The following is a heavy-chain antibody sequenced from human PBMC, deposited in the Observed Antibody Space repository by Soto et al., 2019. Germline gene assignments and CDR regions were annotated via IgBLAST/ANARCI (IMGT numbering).Heavy chain of an antibody. CDR3: ARDEFSGDSSGPHY. CDR2: IYPGDSDT. CDR1: GYSFSRYW. V-gene: IGHV5-51*01. Sequence: PGESLKISCKGSGYSFSRYWIAWVRQTPGKGLEWMGLIYPGDSDTRYSPSFQGQVTISADKSITTAYLQWSSLKASDTAIYYCARDEFSGDSSGPHYWGQGTLVTVSS. J-gene: IGHJ4*02. D-gene: IGHD3-22*01.